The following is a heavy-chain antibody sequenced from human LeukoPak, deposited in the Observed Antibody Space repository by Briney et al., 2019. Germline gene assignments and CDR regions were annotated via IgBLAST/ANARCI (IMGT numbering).Heavy chain of an antibody. CDR1: GFIFSNYE. CDR3: AKSKVGAPRGAMDF. CDR2: ISSSGSTI. Sequence: HPGGSLRLSCAASGFIFSNYEMNWVRQAPGKWLEWVSYISSSGSTIYYADSVEGRFTISRDNAKNTLYLQMNSLRAEDTAVYYCAKSKVGAPRGAMDFWGQGTLVTVSS. V-gene: IGHV3-48*03. D-gene: IGHD1-26*01. J-gene: IGHJ4*02.